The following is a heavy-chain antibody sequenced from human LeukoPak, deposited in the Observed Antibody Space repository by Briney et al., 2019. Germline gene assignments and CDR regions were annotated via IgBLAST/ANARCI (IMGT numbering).Heavy chain of an antibody. Sequence: SETLSLTCTVSGASISSSYWSWIRQPPGKGLGWSGYIYYSGSTNYNPSLKSRVTMSVDTSRNQFSLKLSSVTAADTAVYYCARDMYYYDSSGYRIFDYWGQGTLVTVSS. D-gene: IGHD3-22*01. V-gene: IGHV4-59*01. J-gene: IGHJ4*02. CDR3: ARDMYYYDSSGYRIFDY. CDR2: IYYSGST. CDR1: GASISSSY.